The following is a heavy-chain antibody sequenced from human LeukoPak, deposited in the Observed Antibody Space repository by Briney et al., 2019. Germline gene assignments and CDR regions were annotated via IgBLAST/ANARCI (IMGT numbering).Heavy chain of an antibody. Sequence: PGGSLRLSCAASGFTFSSYGMSWVRQAPGKGVEWVSSIGGRGGSAYYADSVKGRFTISRDNSKNTLYLRMNSLRAEDTAVYYCAKQGRDWLRDYYYYMDVWGKGTTVTISS. V-gene: IGHV3-23*01. CDR2: IGGRGGSA. CDR3: AKQGRDWLRDYYYYMDV. D-gene: IGHD3-9*01. CDR1: GFTFSSYG. J-gene: IGHJ6*03.